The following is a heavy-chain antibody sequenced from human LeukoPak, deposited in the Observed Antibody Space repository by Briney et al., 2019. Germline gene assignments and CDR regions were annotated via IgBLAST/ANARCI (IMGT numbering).Heavy chain of an antibody. J-gene: IGHJ4*02. Sequence: GGSLRLSCAASGFTFSSYGMHWVRQAPGKGLDWVAFIHHDGSNKYYADSVRGRFTISRDNSKNTLYLQMNRLRAEDTAVYYCAKERGNDFGASSPYFDNWGQGTLVTVYS. CDR3: AKERGNDFGASSPYFDN. CDR2: IHHDGSNK. CDR1: GFTFSSYG. V-gene: IGHV3-30*02. D-gene: IGHD4-23*01.